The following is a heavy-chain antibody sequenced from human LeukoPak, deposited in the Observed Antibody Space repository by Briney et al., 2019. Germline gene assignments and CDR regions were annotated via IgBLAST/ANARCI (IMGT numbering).Heavy chain of an antibody. CDR2: IYYSGST. CDR3: ARHVGTYFDY. Sequence: PSETLSLTCTVSGGSVSSGSYYWSWIRQPPGKGLECIGYIYYSGSTNYNPSLKSRVTISIDTSTNQFSLKLSSLTAADTAVYYCARHVGTYFDYWGQGTLVTVSS. D-gene: IGHD3-10*01. J-gene: IGHJ4*02. CDR1: GGSVSSGSYY. V-gene: IGHV4-61*01.